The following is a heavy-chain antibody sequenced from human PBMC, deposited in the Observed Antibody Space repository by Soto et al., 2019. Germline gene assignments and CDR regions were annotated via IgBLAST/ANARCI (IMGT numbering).Heavy chain of an antibody. D-gene: IGHD3-9*01. V-gene: IGHV1-69*01. J-gene: IGHJ4*02. CDR3: ARGWSYDILTAYSY. CDR2: ITPIFGAA. CDR1: GGTFSNYA. Sequence: QVQLVQSGAEVKKPGSSVKVSCKASGGTFSNYAISWVRQAPGQGLEWMGGITPIFGAANYAQKFQGRVTITADESTNTAYMELSSFRSEDTALYYCARGWSYDILTAYSYWGQGTLVTVSS.